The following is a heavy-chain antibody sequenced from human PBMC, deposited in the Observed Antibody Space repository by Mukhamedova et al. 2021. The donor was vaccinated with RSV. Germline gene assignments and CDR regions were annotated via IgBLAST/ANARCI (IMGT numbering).Heavy chain of an antibody. Sequence: VAVIWYDGSNKYYADSVKGRFTISRDNSKNTLYLQMNSLRAEDTAVYYCARDLQQPGPFDYWGQGTLVTVSS. J-gene: IGHJ4*02. CDR3: ARDLQQPGPFDY. V-gene: IGHV3-33*01. CDR2: IWYDGSNK. D-gene: IGHD6-13*01.